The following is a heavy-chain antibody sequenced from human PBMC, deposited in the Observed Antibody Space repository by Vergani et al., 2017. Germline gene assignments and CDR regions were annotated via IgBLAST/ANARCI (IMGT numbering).Heavy chain of an antibody. D-gene: IGHD1-26*01. CDR3: AKDRSSHSGSYKGGYFDY. CDR1: GFTFSSYW. V-gene: IGHV3-74*01. CDR2: INSDGSST. Sequence: EVQLVESGGGLVQPGGSLRLSCAASGFTFSSYWMHWVRQAPGKGLVWVSRINSDGSSTSYADSVKGRFTISRDNAKNTLYLQMNSLRAADTAVYYCAKDRSSHSGSYKGGYFDYWGQGTLVTVSS. J-gene: IGHJ4*02.